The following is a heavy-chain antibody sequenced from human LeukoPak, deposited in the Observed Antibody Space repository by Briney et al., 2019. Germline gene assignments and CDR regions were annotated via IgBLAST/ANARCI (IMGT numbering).Heavy chain of an antibody. CDR1: GGSFSGYY. CDR2: INHSGST. V-gene: IGHV4-34*01. CDR3: ARKFRGYYDSTRRYYFDH. Sequence: SETLSLTCAVYGGSFSGYYWSWIRQPPGKGLEWIGEINHSGSTNYSPSLKSRVTISVDTSKNQFSLKLSSVTAADTAVYYCARKFRGYYDSTRRYYFDHWGQGTLVTVSS. D-gene: IGHD3-22*01. J-gene: IGHJ4*02.